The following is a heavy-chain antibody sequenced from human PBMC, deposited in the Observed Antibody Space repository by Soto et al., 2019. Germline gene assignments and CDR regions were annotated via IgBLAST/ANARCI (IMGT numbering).Heavy chain of an antibody. Sequence: QVQLVESGGGVVQPGRSLRLSCEASGFTFRDYAMHWVRQAPGKGLEWVAAIPRDGSAQHYADSVKGLFSISRDNSKNTLSLQMNSLRPEDAALYYCARAVAGQVRSAWTWLDYWRQGTLVTVSS. CDR3: ARAVAGQVRSAWTWLDY. J-gene: IGHJ4*02. CDR2: IPRDGSAQ. D-gene: IGHD1-1*01. V-gene: IGHV3-30-3*01. CDR1: GFTFRDYA.